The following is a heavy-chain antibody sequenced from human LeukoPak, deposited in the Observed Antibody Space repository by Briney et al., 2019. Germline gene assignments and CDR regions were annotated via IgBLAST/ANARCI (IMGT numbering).Heavy chain of an antibody. V-gene: IGHV1-18*01. CDR1: GYTFTSYD. J-gene: IGHJ5*02. Sequence: GASVKVSCKASGYTFTSYDVNWVRQAPGQGLEWMGWASGYNGNTNYAQKFEGRVAMTTDTSSSTAYVELRSLRSDDTAIYYCARGDWFDPWGQGTLVTVSS. CDR3: ARGDWFDP. CDR2: ASGYNGNT. D-gene: IGHD2-21*01.